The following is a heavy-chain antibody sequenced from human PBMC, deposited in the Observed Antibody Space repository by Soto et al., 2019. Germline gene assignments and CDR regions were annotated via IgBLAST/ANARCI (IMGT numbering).Heavy chain of an antibody. Sequence: GGSLRLSCAASGFTFSDYYMSWTRQAPGKGLEWVSYISSSSSYTNYADSVKGRFTISRDNAKNSLYLQMNSLRAEDTAVYYCSRDCFPSLVGYYSYGMDVWGQGTMVTVSS. CDR2: ISSSSSYT. D-gene: IGHD6-13*01. CDR1: GFTFSDYY. CDR3: SRDCFPSLVGYYSYGMDV. J-gene: IGHJ6*02. V-gene: IGHV3-11*06.